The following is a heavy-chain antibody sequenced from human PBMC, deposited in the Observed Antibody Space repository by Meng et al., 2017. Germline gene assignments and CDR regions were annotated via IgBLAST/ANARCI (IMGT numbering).Heavy chain of an antibody. Sequence: ASVKVSCKASGYTFTGYYMHWVRQAPGQGLEWMGWINPNSGGTNYAQKFQGRVTMTRDTYISTAYMELSRLRSDDTAVYYCARAPLGSSWYATSFGYWGQGTLVTVSS. V-gene: IGHV1-2*02. CDR2: INPNSGGT. CDR3: ARAPLGSSWYATSFGY. J-gene: IGHJ4*02. D-gene: IGHD6-13*01. CDR1: GYTFTGYY.